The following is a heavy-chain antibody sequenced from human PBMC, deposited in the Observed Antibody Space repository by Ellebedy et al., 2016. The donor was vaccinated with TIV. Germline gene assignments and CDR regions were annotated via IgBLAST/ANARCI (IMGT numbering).Heavy chain of an antibody. CDR2: ISYDGNVK. Sequence: PGGSLRLSCATSGFTFSSYAMHWVRQAPGKGLEWVAVISYDGNVKYCADSVKGRFTISRDNPKDTLYLEMNSLRVEYTVVYYWATEAGASRLVGGAFDMWGQGTMVTVSS. V-gene: IGHV3-30*04. CDR3: ATEAGASRLVGGAFDM. D-gene: IGHD6-25*01. CDR1: GFTFSSYA. J-gene: IGHJ3*02.